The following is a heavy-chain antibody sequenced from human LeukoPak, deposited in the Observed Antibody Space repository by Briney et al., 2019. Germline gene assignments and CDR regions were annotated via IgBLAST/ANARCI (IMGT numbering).Heavy chain of an antibody. D-gene: IGHD2-2*01. CDR1: GFSFSSYA. Sequence: GGSLRLSCAASGFSFSSYAMSWVRQAPGKGLEWVSVISGTGGSTYYADSVKGRFTISRDNSKNTLYLLMNSLRVEDTAVYYCAKESPALDYWGQGTLVTVSS. J-gene: IGHJ4*02. CDR2: ISGTGGST. V-gene: IGHV3-23*01. CDR3: AKESPALDY.